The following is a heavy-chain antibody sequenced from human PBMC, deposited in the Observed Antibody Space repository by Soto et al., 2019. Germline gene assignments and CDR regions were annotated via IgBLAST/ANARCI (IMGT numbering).Heavy chain of an antibody. CDR2: IIPIFGTT. Sequence: QVQLVQSGAEVKKPGSSVKVSCKASGGTFSSYATSWVRQAPGQGLEWMGGIIPIFGTTNYARKFQGRVTITADESTSTAYMELSSLRSEDTAVYYCARRRGDALFDYWGQGTLVTVSS. CDR3: ARRRGDALFDY. V-gene: IGHV1-69*12. CDR1: GGTFSSYA. D-gene: IGHD2-21*02. J-gene: IGHJ4*02.